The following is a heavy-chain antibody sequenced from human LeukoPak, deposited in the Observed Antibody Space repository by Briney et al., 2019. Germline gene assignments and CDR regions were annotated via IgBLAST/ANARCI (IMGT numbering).Heavy chain of an antibody. J-gene: IGHJ5*02. V-gene: IGHV3-48*04. CDR3: ARGTMVRGVINWFDP. D-gene: IGHD3-10*01. Sequence: PGGSLRLSCAASGFTVSSNYMNWVRQAPGKGLEWVSYISSSSSTIYYADSVKGRFTISRDNAKNSLYLQMNSLRAEDTAVYYCARGTMVRGVINWFDPWGQGTLVTVSS. CDR1: GFTVSSNY. CDR2: ISSSSSTI.